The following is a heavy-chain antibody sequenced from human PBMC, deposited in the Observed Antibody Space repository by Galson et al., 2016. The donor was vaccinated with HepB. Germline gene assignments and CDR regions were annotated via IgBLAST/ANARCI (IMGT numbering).Heavy chain of an antibody. CDR3: ARDMTTLRTNYYCSYMDV. CDR2: INTYNGDT. J-gene: IGHJ6*03. Sequence: SVKVSCKASGYTFMSHGISWVRQAPGQGLEWMGWINTYNGDTKYGQKVQGRVTMTTDTSTRTVYMELRRLRSDDTAVYYCARDMTTLRTNYYCSYMDVWGKGTTVTVSS. V-gene: IGHV1-18*04. CDR1: GYTFMSHG. D-gene: IGHD4-11*01.